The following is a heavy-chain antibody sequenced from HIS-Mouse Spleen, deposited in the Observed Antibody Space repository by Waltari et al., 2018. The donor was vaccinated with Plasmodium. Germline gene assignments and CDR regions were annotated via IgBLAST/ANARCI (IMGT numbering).Heavy chain of an antibody. J-gene: IGHJ4*02. Sequence: QVQLVQSGAEGKRPGASVKVSCKASGYTFSSYGISWVRQAPGQGLEGMGWSTVYNVNTTYAQKVQGRVTMTTDTSTSTAYMERRSLRSDDTAVYYCARLLPWVHGHFDYWGQGTLVTVSS. CDR3: ARLLPWVHGHFDY. V-gene: IGHV1-18*01. CDR2: STVYNVNT. D-gene: IGHD1-26*01. CDR1: GYTFSSYG.